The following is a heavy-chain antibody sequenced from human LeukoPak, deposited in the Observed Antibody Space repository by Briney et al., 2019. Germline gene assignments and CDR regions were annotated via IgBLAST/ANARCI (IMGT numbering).Heavy chain of an antibody. D-gene: IGHD3-22*01. CDR3: ARPQAYYYDSSGYYPYFDY. CDR2: INHSGST. Sequence: PSETLSLTCAVYGGSFSGYYWSWIRQPPGKGLEWIGDINHSGSTNYNPSLKSRVTISVDTSKNQFSLKLSSVTAADTAVYYCARPQAYYYDSSGYYPYFDYWGQGTLVTVSS. V-gene: IGHV4-34*01. J-gene: IGHJ4*02. CDR1: GGSFSGYY.